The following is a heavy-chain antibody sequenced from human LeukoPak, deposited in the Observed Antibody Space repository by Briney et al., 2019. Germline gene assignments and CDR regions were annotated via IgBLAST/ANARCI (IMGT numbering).Heavy chain of an antibody. J-gene: IGHJ5*02. CDR1: GGSFSGYY. D-gene: IGHD2-2*01. Sequence: PSETLSLTCAVYGGSFSGYYWSWIRQPPGKGLEWTGEINHSGSTNYNPSLKSRVTISVDTSKNQFSLKLSSVTAADTAMYYCARVSRVVVVPAASFRFDPWGQGTLVTVSS. CDR2: INHSGST. V-gene: IGHV4-34*01. CDR3: ARVSRVVVVPAASFRFDP.